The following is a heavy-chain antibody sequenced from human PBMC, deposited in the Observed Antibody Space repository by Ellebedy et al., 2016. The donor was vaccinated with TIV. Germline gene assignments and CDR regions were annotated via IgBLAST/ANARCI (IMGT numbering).Heavy chain of an antibody. CDR3: ARQGGYCSSTSCYGFGY. CDR1: GYSFTSYW. J-gene: IGHJ4*02. Sequence: GESLKISCEGSGYSFTSYWIGWVRQMPGKGLEWMGIIYPGDSDTRYSPSFQGQVTISADKSISTAYLQWSSLKASDTAMYYCARQGGYCSSTSCYGFGYWGQGTLVTVSS. CDR2: IYPGDSDT. V-gene: IGHV5-51*01. D-gene: IGHD2-2*01.